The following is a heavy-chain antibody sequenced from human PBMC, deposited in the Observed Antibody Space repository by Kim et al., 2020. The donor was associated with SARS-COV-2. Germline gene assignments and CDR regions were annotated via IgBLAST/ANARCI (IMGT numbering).Heavy chain of an antibody. V-gene: IGHV3-7*03. J-gene: IGHJ4*02. CDR2: LTQDGSAK. CDR3: VKGIPSV. D-gene: IGHD2-21*01. CDR1: GFTFSSYW. Sequence: GGSLRLSCAASGFTFSSYWMSWVRQAPGKGLEWVANLTQDGSAKFYVDPVKGRFTISRDNAKNSVFLEMNSLPPEDTAVYYCVKGIPSVWVQGALVTVS.